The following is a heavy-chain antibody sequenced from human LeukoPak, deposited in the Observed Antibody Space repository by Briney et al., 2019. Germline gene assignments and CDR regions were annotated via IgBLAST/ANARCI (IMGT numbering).Heavy chain of an antibody. Sequence: SETLSLTCTVSGGSISSYYWSWIRQPPGKGLEWIGYIYYSGSTNYNPSLKSRVTISVDTSKNQFSLKLSSVTAADTAVYYCARAVLERRFDAFDIWGQGTMVTVSS. D-gene: IGHD1-1*01. CDR2: IYYSGST. CDR3: ARAVLERRFDAFDI. J-gene: IGHJ3*02. V-gene: IGHV4-59*01. CDR1: GGSISSYY.